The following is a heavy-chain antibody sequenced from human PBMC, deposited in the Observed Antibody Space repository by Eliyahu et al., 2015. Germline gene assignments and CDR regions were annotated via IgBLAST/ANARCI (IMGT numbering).Heavy chain of an antibody. CDR3: ARGTWVVKGYSYGPWLYY. J-gene: IGHJ4*02. CDR2: INHSGST. V-gene: IGHV4-34*01. D-gene: IGHD5-18*01. Sequence: QVQLQQWGAGLLKPSETLSLTCAVXGGSFXGYYWSWIRQPPGKGLEWXGEINHSGSTNYNPSLKSRVTISVDTSKNQFSLKLSSVTAADTAVYYCARGTWVVKGYSYGPWLYYWGQGTLVTVSS. CDR1: GGSFXGYY.